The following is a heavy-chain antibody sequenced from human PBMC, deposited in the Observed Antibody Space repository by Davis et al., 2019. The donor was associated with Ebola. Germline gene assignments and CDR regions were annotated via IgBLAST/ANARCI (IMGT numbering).Heavy chain of an antibody. CDR2: ISSSSSYI. J-gene: IGHJ6*02. CDR3: ARDLGRFLELQKLMDV. Sequence: GESLKISCAAAGFTLSSYSMNRVRQAPGKGLEWVSSISSSSSYIYYADSVKGRFTISRDKAKNSLYLQMNSLRAEDAAVYYCARDLGRFLELQKLMDVWGQGTTVTVSS. V-gene: IGHV3-21*01. D-gene: IGHD3-3*01. CDR1: GFTLSSYS.